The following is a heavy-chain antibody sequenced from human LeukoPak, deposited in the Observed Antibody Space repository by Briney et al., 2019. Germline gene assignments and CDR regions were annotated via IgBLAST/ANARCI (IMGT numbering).Heavy chain of an antibody. J-gene: IGHJ6*02. CDR2: INPNSGGT. D-gene: IGHD3-10*01. CDR1: GYTFTGYY. CDR3: ARDFPQVLLWFGDLRGDV. Sequence: ASVKVSCKASGYTFTGYYMHWVRQAPGQGLEWMGWINPNSGGTNYAQKFQGWVTMTRDTSIGTAYMELSRLRSDDTAVYYCARDFPQVLLWFGDLRGDVWGQGTTVTVSS. V-gene: IGHV1-2*04.